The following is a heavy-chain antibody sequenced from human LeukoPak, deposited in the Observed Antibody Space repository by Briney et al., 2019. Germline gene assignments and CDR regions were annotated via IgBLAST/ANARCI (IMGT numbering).Heavy chain of an antibody. V-gene: IGHV1-24*01. Sequence: GASVKVSCKASGYTFTSYGISWVRQAPGQGLEWMGGFDPEDGETIYAQKFQGRVTMTEDTSTDTAYMELSSLRSEDTAVYYCATAYSLWLNYFDYWGQGTLVTVSS. CDR1: GYTFTSYG. D-gene: IGHD3-10*01. J-gene: IGHJ4*02. CDR3: ATAYSLWLNYFDY. CDR2: FDPEDGET.